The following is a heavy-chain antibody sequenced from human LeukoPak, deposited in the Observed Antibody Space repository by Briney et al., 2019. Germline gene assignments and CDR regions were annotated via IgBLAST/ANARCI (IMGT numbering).Heavy chain of an antibody. V-gene: IGHV4-34*01. D-gene: IGHD3-22*01. Sequence: SETLSLTCAVYGGSFSGYYWSWIRQPPGKGLEWIGEINHSGSTNYNPSLKSRVTISVDTSKNQFSLKLSSVTAADTAVYYCAKDVLPGRYYYDSSGYFPFDPWGQGTLVTVSS. CDR2: INHSGST. CDR1: GGSFSGYY. J-gene: IGHJ5*02. CDR3: AKDVLPGRYYYDSSGYFPFDP.